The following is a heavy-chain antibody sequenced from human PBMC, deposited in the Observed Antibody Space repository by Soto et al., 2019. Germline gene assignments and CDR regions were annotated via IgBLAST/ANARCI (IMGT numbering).Heavy chain of an antibody. CDR1: GFIFSNYA. CDR3: VREGRGSFDF. V-gene: IGHV3-23*01. J-gene: IGHJ3*01. Sequence: GGSLRLSCAASGFIFSNYAMNWVRQAPGKGLEWVSVIGGRGGSAYYADSVQGRFTISRDNSKNTLSLQMSSLTADDTAIYYCVREGRGSFDFWGRGTMVTVSS. D-gene: IGHD5-12*01. CDR2: IGGRGGSA.